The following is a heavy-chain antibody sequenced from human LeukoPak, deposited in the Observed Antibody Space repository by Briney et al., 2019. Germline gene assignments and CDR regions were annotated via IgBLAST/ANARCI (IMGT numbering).Heavy chain of an antibody. CDR3: ATHIPWDI. CDR2: IKSKTDGGTI. D-gene: IGHD2-21*01. CDR1: GFTFSNSW. J-gene: IGHJ3*02. Sequence: PGGSLRLSCAASGFTFSNSWMIWVRQAPGKGLEWVGCIKSKTDGGTIDYAAPVKGRFSISRDDSKDTMYLQMNSLKSDDTAVYYCATHIPWDIWGPGTMVTVSS. V-gene: IGHV3-15*01.